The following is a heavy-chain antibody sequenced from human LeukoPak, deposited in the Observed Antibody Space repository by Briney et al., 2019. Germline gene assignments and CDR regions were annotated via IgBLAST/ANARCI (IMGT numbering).Heavy chain of an antibody. V-gene: IGHV3-21*01. D-gene: IGHD2-15*01. CDR3: AREGRVDGIIGY. Sequence: PGGSLRLSCAASGFTFSSYSMNWVRQAPGKGLEWVSSISSSSSYIYYADSVKGRFTISRDNAKNSLYLQMNSLRAEDTAVYYCAREGRVDGIIGYWGQGTLATVSS. CDR2: ISSSSSYI. CDR1: GFTFSSYS. J-gene: IGHJ4*02.